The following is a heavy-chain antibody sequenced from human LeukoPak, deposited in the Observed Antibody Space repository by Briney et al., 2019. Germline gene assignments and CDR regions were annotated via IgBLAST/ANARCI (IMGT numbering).Heavy chain of an antibody. CDR1: GGSISSSSYS. D-gene: IGHD2-2*01. V-gene: IGHV4-39*01. J-gene: IGHJ5*02. Sequence: SETLSLTCTVSGGSISSSSYSWGWIRQPPGKGLEWIGSIYYSGSTYYNPSLKSRVTISVDTSKNQFSLKLSSVTAADTAVYYCARHLAVPAALGWFDPWGQGTLVTVSS. CDR3: ARHLAVPAALGWFDP. CDR2: IYYSGST.